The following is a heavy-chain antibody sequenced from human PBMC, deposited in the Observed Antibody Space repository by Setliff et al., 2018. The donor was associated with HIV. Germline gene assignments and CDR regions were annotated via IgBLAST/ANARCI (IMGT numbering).Heavy chain of an antibody. Sequence: PGGSLRLSCAASGFTFSRYWMTWVRQAPGKGLEWVANIKEDGSETYYVDSVKGRFTISRDNAKNSLYLQMNSLKVEDTAVYYCARVYDAFDIWGQGTMVTVSS. CDR1: GFTFSRYW. J-gene: IGHJ3*02. V-gene: IGHV3-7*01. CDR3: ARVYDAFDI. CDR2: IKEDGSET.